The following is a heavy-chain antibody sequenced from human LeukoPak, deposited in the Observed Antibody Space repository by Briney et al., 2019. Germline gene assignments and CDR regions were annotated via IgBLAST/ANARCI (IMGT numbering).Heavy chain of an antibody. D-gene: IGHD1-1*01. CDR2: ISYDGSNK. CDR3: ARPNWHDTRLGAFDS. V-gene: IGHV3-30*03. Sequence: GRSLRLSCAASGFTFSSYGMHWVRQAPGKGLEWVAVISYDGSNKYYADSVKGRFTISRDNSKNTLYLQMNSLRAEDTAVYFCARPNWHDTRLGAFDSWGQGTMVTVSS. J-gene: IGHJ3*02. CDR1: GFTFSSYG.